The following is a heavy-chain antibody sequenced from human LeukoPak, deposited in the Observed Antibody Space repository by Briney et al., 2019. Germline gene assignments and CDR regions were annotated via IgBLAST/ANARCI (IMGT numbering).Heavy chain of an antibody. D-gene: IGHD1-1*01. Sequence: SETLSLTCTVSGGSISSGDYYWSWIRQPPGKGLEWIGYIYYSGSSYYNPSLKSRVTISVDTSKNQFSLKLSSVTAADTAVYYCARGGTLMAIYYFDYWGQGTLVTVSS. V-gene: IGHV4-30-4*01. CDR3: ARGGTLMAIYYFDY. J-gene: IGHJ4*02. CDR2: IYYSGSS. CDR1: GGSISSGDYY.